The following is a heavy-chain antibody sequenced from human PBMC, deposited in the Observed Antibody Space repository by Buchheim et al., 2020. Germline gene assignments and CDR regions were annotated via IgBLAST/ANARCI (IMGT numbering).Heavy chain of an antibody. CDR3: ARDAHYYGSGRPPSNWFDP. J-gene: IGHJ5*02. CDR2: IWYDGSNK. D-gene: IGHD3-10*01. Sequence: QVQLVESGGGVVQPGRSLRLSCAASGFTFSSYGMHWVRQAPGKGLEWVAVIWYDGSNKYYADSVKGRITISRDNSKNTLYLQMNSLRAEDTAVYYCARDAHYYGSGRPPSNWFDPWGQGTL. V-gene: IGHV3-33*01. CDR1: GFTFSSYG.